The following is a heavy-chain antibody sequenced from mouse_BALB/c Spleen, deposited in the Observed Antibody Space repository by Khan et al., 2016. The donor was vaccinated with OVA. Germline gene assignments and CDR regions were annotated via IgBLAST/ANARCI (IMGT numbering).Heavy chain of an antibody. J-gene: IGHJ1*01. Sequence: VQLKESGPGLVKPSQSLSLTCTVTGYSITSDYAWNWIRQFPGNKLEWMGYISYSGSTGYNPSLKSRLSITRDTSNNQFFLQLNSVTTEDTATYYCARRYYYGHWYFDVWGAGTTFTVSS. CDR1: GYSITSDYA. CDR2: ISYSGST. CDR3: ARRYYYGHWYFDV. V-gene: IGHV3-2*02. D-gene: IGHD1-1*01.